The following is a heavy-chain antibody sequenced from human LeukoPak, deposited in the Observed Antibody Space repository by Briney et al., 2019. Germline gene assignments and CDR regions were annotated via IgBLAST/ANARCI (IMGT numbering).Heavy chain of an antibody. CDR3: VREKYKD. J-gene: IGHJ4*02. CDR2: IYTDGSIT. Sequence: GRSLRLSCVASGFTFSDSWMHWVRQAPGKGLVWVSRIYTDGSITDYEDSVKGRFTISRDNAKNTLYLQMSSLRVEDTDVYYCVREKYKDWGQGILVSVSS. CDR1: GFTFSDSW. D-gene: IGHD1-14*01. V-gene: IGHV3-74*01.